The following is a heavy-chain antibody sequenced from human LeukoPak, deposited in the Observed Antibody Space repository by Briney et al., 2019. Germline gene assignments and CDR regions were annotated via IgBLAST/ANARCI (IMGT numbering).Heavy chain of an antibody. CDR2: AWDDGTLQ. CDR1: GXTFSTSG. CDR3: ARGTGSNHNHFDF. Sequence: GGSLRLSCVTSGXTFSTSGMHWVRQAPGKGLEWVAVAWDDGTLQYYADSVKGRFSISRERSKNTLDLQMNSLRAEDTAVYYCARGTGSNHNHFDFWGQGTLVTVSS. D-gene: IGHD3/OR15-3a*01. V-gene: IGHV3-33*01. J-gene: IGHJ4*02.